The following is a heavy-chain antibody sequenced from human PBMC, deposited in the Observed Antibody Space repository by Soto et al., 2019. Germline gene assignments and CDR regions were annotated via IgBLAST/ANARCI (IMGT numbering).Heavy chain of an antibody. D-gene: IGHD7-27*01. CDR2: IPNNGSP. J-gene: IGHJ4*02. CDR3: ARIGWGGDS. V-gene: IGHV4-61*01. Sequence: SETLSLTCSDSGGSVRTGSYHWSWIRQPPGKGLEWIGFIPNNGSPDYNPSLKSRVVVSIDRSKNQFSLKVNSVTAADTAVYLCARIGWGGDSWGQGTLVTVSS. CDR1: GGSVRTGSYH.